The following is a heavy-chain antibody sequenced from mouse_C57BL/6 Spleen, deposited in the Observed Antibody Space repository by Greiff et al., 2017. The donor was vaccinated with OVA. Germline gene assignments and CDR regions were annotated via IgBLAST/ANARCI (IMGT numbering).Heavy chain of an antibody. CDR1: GFTFSDYY. V-gene: IGHV5-16*01. D-gene: IGHD4-1*01. Sequence: EVKLMESEGGLVQPGSSMKLSCTASGFTFSDYYMAWVRQVPEKGLEWVANINYDGSSTYYLDSLKSRFIISRDNAKNILYLQMSSLKSEDTATYYCAREGDFATGSFDYWGQGTTLTVSS. J-gene: IGHJ2*01. CDR2: INYDGSST. CDR3: AREGDFATGSFDY.